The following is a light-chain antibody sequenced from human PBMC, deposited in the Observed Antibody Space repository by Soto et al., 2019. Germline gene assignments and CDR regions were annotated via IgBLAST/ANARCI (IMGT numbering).Light chain of an antibody. J-gene: IGLJ2*01. Sequence: QSALTQPASVSGSPGQSITISCTGTSSDVAGYNYVSWYQQHPGKAPKLMIYDVSNRPSGVSNRFSGSKSGNTASLTISGVQAEDEADYYCSSYTSSSAPVVFGGGTKLTVL. V-gene: IGLV2-14*01. CDR1: SSDVAGYNY. CDR3: SSYTSSSAPVV. CDR2: DVS.